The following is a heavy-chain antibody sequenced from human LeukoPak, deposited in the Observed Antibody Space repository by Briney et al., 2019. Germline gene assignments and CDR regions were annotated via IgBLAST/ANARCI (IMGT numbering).Heavy chain of an antibody. Sequence: SETLSHTCTVSGGSIRSYYWSWIRQPAGKGLEWIGRIYTSGSTNYNPSLESRVTMSVDTSKNQFSLKLSSVTAADTAVYYCARISDCSSSSCPYYYYMDVWGKGTTVTVSS. J-gene: IGHJ6*03. D-gene: IGHD2-2*01. CDR2: IYTSGST. CDR3: ARISDCSSSSCPYYYYMDV. CDR1: GGSIRSYY. V-gene: IGHV4-4*07.